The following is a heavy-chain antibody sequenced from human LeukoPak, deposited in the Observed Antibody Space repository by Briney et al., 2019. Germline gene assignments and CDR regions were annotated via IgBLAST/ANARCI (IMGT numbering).Heavy chain of an antibody. CDR3: ARENELSPLGY. CDR2: IHYSGFS. CDR1: GGSISSYY. J-gene: IGHJ4*02. V-gene: IGHV4-59*12. D-gene: IGHD3-16*02. Sequence: SETLSLACTVSGGSISSYYWSWIRQPPGKGLEWIGYIHYSGFSNYNPSLKSRVTMSVDTSKNQFSLKLSSVTAADTAVYYCARENELSPLGYWGQGTLVTVSS.